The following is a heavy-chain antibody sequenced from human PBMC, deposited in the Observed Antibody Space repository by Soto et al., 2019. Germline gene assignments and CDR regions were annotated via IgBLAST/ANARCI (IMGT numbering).Heavy chain of an antibody. CDR3: ARPEYSSSSYGMDV. CDR1: GFTFSSYS. D-gene: IGHD6-6*01. CDR2: ISSSSSTI. V-gene: IGHV3-48*02. J-gene: IGHJ6*02. Sequence: GGSLRLSCAASGFTFSSYSMNWVRRAPGKGLEWVSYISSSSSTIYYADSVKGRFTISRDNAKNSLYLQMNSLRDEDTAVYYCARPEYSSSSYGMDVWGQGTTLTVSS.